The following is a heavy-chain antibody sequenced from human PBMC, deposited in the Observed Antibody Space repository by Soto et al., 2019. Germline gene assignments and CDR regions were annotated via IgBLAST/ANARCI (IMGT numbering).Heavy chain of an antibody. V-gene: IGHV4-59*01. D-gene: IGHD6-19*01. Sequence: SETLSLTCTVSGGSISSYYWSWIRQPPGKGLEWIGYIYYSGSTNYNPSLKSRVTISVDTSKNQFSLKLSSVTAADTAVYYCARGRQWLDSFDPWGQGTLVTVSS. CDR2: IYYSGST. CDR1: GGSISSYY. CDR3: ARGRQWLDSFDP. J-gene: IGHJ5*02.